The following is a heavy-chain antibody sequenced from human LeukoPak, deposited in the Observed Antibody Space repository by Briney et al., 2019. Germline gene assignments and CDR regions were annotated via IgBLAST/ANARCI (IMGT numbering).Heavy chain of an antibody. V-gene: IGHV3-53*01. Sequence: PGGSLRLSCAASGFTVSSNYMSWVRQAPGKGLDWVSVIFSGGGRNYADSVKGRFTISRDNSKNTLYLQMNSLRAEDTAVYYCARELGTGGDYWGQGTLVTVSS. CDR2: IFSGGGR. CDR3: ARELGTGGDY. D-gene: IGHD1-14*01. J-gene: IGHJ4*02. CDR1: GFTVSSNY.